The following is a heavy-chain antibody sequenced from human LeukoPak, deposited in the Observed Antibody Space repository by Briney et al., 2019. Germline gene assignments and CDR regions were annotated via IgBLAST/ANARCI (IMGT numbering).Heavy chain of an antibody. CDR3: ARQRRGYYGSGSYYNY. Sequence: SETLSLTCAVYGGSFSGYYWSWIRQPPGKGLEWIGEINHSGSTYYNPSLKSRVTISVDTSKNQFSLKLSSVTAADTAVYYCARQRRGYYGSGSYYNYWGQGTLVTVSS. D-gene: IGHD3-10*01. CDR1: GGSFSGYY. CDR2: INHSGST. V-gene: IGHV4-34*01. J-gene: IGHJ4*02.